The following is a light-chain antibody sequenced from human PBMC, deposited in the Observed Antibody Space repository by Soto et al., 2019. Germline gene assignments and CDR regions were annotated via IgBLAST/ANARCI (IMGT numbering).Light chain of an antibody. CDR2: GAS. CDR3: QQYDNWPLT. J-gene: IGKJ4*01. V-gene: IGKV3-15*01. CDR1: QSVSSN. Sequence: DIGMTQSPATLPVSPGERATLSCRASQSVSSNLAWYQQKPGQAPRFLIYGASTRATGIPARFSGSGSGTEFTLTISSLQSEDFAVYYCQQYDNWPLTFGGGTKVDIK.